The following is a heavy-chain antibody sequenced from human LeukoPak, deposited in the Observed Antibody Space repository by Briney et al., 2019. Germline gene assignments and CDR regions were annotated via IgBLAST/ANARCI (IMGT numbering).Heavy chain of an antibody. D-gene: IGHD2-2*01. CDR1: GFTFSSYS. V-gene: IGHV3-21*01. CDR2: ISGSSSFI. CDR3: ARVRTTSLDY. J-gene: IGHJ4*02. Sequence: GGSLRLSCAASGFTFSSYSMNWVRQAPGKGLEWVSSISGSSSFIYCADSVKGRFTISRDNAKNSLYLQMNSLRAEDTAVYHCARVRTTSLDYWGQGTLVTVSS.